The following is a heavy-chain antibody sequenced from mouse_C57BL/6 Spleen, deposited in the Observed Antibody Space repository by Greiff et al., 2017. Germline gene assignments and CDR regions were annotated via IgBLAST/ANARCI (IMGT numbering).Heavy chain of an antibody. CDR1: GYAFSSSW. Sequence: QVQLKQSGPELVKPGASVKISCKASGYAFSSSWMNWVKQRPGKGLEWIGRIYPGDGDTNYNGKFKGKATLTADKSSSTAYMQLSSLTSEDSAVYFCARYDYGSSPHWYFDVWGTGTTVTVSS. V-gene: IGHV1-82*01. CDR2: IYPGDGDT. D-gene: IGHD1-1*01. J-gene: IGHJ1*03. CDR3: ARYDYGSSPHWYFDV.